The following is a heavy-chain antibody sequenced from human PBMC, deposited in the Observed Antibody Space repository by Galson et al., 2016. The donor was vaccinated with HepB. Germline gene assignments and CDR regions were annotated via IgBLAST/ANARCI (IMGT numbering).Heavy chain of an antibody. V-gene: IGHV5-51*01. CDR1: GYSFTVFW. Sequence: QSGAEVKKPGESLKISCKASGYSFTVFWIGWVRQMPGKGLELMGIIYPGNSQTIYTPTFQGQVTISADKSITTAYLQWNTLKASDTAMYYCAAQGGTSFDYWGQGTLVTVSS. J-gene: IGHJ4*02. CDR2: IYPGNSQT. D-gene: IGHD2-2*01. CDR3: AAQGGTSFDY.